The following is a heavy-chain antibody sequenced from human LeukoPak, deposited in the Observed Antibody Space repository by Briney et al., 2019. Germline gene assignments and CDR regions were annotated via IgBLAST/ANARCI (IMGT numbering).Heavy chain of an antibody. V-gene: IGHV1-18*04. J-gene: IGHJ5*02. CDR2: ISAYNGNT. D-gene: IGHD5-18*01. CDR1: GYTFTGYY. CDR3: ARDGPLDTGGNWFVP. Sequence: ASVKVSCKASGYTFTGYYMHWVRQAPGQGLEWMGWISAYNGNTNFAQNLQGRVTMTTDTSTSTAYLELRSLRSDDTAVYYCARDGPLDTGGNWFVPWGQGTLVTVSS.